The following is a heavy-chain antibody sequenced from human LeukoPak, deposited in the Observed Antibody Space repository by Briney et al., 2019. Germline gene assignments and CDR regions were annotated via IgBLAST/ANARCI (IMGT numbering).Heavy chain of an antibody. Sequence: GGSLRLSCAASGFTFSNYNMNWVRQAPGKGLEWVSYISTGSNAIYYADSVKGRFTISRGNAKNSLYLQMNSLRDDDTAVYYCARDSNWAFDYWGQGTLVTVSS. CDR2: ISTGSNAI. V-gene: IGHV3-48*02. CDR1: GFTFSNYN. D-gene: IGHD7-27*01. J-gene: IGHJ4*01. CDR3: ARDSNWAFDY.